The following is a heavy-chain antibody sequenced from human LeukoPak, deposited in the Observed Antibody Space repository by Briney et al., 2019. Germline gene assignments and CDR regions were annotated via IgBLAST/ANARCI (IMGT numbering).Heavy chain of an antibody. V-gene: IGHV3-7*04. CDR1: GFPFSSYW. CDR3: TRVGYIDEGIDY. J-gene: IGHJ4*02. CDR2: IKQDGSKK. Sequence: GGSLRLSCVASGFPFSSYWMTWVRQAPGKGLEWVANIKQDGSKKSYVDSVKGRFTISRDNAKNSLYLQMNSLRAEDTAIYYCTRVGYIDEGIDYWGQGTLVIVSS. D-gene: IGHD5-24*01.